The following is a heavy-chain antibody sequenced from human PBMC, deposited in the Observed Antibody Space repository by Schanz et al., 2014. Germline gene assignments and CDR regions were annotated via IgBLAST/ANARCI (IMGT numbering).Heavy chain of an antibody. CDR3: ARFLARYQYYGVDV. Sequence: EVQLVESGGGLVQPRGSLRLSCATSGLNFDYYGMNWVRQAPGKGLEWVSSINSRSNFIYYADSVKGRFTISRDNAKNSLYLQMNSLRVEDTAVYYCARFLARYQYYGVDVWGQGTTVIVSS. CDR2: INSRSNFI. CDR1: GLNFDYYG. V-gene: IGHV3-21*04. J-gene: IGHJ6*02. D-gene: IGHD3-3*01.